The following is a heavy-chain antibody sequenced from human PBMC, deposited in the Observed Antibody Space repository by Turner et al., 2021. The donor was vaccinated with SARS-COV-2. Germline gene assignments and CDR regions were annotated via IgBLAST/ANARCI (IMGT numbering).Heavy chain of an antibody. V-gene: IGHV3-30*18. Sequence: QVQLVECGGGVVQPGRSLRLSCAASGFTFIRYGMHWVRQAPGKGLEWVAVRSYDGSNKYYADSVKGRFTISRDNSKNTLYLQMNSLRAEDTAVYYCAKGASQHFDYWGQGTLVTVSS. D-gene: IGHD5-18*01. J-gene: IGHJ4*02. CDR3: AKGASQHFDY. CDR2: RSYDGSNK. CDR1: GFTFIRYG.